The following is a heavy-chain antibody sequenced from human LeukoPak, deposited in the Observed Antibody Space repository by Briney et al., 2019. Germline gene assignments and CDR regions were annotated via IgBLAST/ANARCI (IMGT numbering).Heavy chain of an antibody. CDR1: GGSFSAYY. D-gene: IGHD3-10*01. CDR3: ARAKHYGSGYYYYYYMDV. V-gene: IGHV4-34*01. J-gene: IGHJ6*03. CDR2: INHSGST. Sequence: SETLSLTCAVYGGSFSAYYWSWIRQPPGKGLEWIGEINHSGSTNYNPSLKSRVTISVDTSKNQFPLKLSSVTAADTAVYYCARAKHYGSGYYYYYYMDVWGKGTTVTVS.